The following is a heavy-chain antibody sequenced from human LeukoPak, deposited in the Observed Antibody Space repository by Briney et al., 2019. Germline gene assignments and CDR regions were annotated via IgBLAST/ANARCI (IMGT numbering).Heavy chain of an antibody. CDR1: GYTFTGYY. D-gene: IGHD3-22*01. V-gene: IGHV1-2*02. J-gene: IGHJ4*02. Sequence: ASVKVSCKASGYTFTGYYMHWVRQAPGQGLEWMGWINPNSGGTNYAQKFQGRVTITTDESTSTAYMELSSLRSEDTAVYYCAREESGSLYYWGQGTLVTVSS. CDR2: INPNSGGT. CDR3: AREESGSLYY.